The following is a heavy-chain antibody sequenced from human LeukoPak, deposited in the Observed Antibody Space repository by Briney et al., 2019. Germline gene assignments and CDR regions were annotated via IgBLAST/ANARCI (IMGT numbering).Heavy chain of an antibody. CDR3: ARADSSPNYYYYGMDV. D-gene: IGHD6-13*01. CDR2: IYYSGST. J-gene: IGHJ6*02. Sequence: PSETLSLTCAVYGGSFSGYYWSWIRQPPGKGLEWIGYIYYSGSTNYNPSLKSRVTISVDTSKNQFSLKLSSVTAADTAVYYCARADSSPNYYYYGMDVWGQGTTVTVSS. V-gene: IGHV4-59*08. CDR1: GGSFSGYY.